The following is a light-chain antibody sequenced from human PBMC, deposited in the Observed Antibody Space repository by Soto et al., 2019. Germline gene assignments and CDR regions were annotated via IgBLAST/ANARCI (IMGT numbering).Light chain of an antibody. CDR3: QHYYRSPWT. CDR1: QDISNY. J-gene: IGKJ1*01. V-gene: IGKV1-8*01. Sequence: AIRMTQSPSSLSASTGDRITITCRASQDISNYLVWYQQIPGKAPKVLIHAASTLQGGVSSRFSGSGSGTDFTLTINGLQSDDFATYYCQHYYRSPWTFGQGTKV. CDR2: AAS.